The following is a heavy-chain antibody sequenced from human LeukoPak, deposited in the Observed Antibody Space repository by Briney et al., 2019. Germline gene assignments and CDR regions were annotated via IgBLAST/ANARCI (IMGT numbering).Heavy chain of an antibody. CDR3: AKDREFRSYGYYFDY. J-gene: IGHJ4*02. V-gene: IGHV3-9*01. D-gene: IGHD5-18*01. CDR1: GVTLDDYA. CDR2: ISWNSGSI. Sequence: GGSLRLSCAASGVTLDDYAMHWVRQAPGKGLEWVPGISWNSGSIGYADSVKGRFTISRDNAKNSLYLQMNSLRAEDTALYYCAKDREFRSYGYYFDYWGQETLVTVSS.